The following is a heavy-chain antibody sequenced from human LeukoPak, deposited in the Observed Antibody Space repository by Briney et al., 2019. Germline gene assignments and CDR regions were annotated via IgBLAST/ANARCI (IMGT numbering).Heavy chain of an antibody. V-gene: IGHV3-23*01. D-gene: IGHD3-10*01. J-gene: IGHJ5*02. CDR1: GFMFSKYA. CDR3: AKERLALGSGSHNWFDP. CDR2: ISGSDPGT. Sequence: GGSLRLSCAASGFMFSKYAMSWVRQAPGRRLVWVSAISGSDPGTYYADYVKGRFTISRDNSKNTLFLQMNSLSAEDAADYYCAKERLALGSGSHNWFDPWDQGTLVTVSS.